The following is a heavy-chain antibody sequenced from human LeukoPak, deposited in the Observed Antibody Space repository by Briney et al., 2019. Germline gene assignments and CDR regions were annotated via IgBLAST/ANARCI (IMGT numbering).Heavy chain of an antibody. CDR3: ARDKGDYGDYYWFDP. Sequence: AETLSLTCTVSGGSISSDYWSWIRQPPGKGLEWIGYIYHSGSTNYNPSLKSRVTISVHTSKNQFSLKLSSVTAADTAVYYCARDKGDYGDYYWFDPWGQGTLVTVSS. CDR1: GGSISSDY. J-gene: IGHJ5*02. CDR2: IYHSGST. V-gene: IGHV4-59*01. D-gene: IGHD4-17*01.